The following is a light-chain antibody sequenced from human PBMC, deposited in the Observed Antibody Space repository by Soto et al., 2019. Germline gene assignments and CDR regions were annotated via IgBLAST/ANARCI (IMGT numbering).Light chain of an antibody. Sequence: DIQMTQSPSSLSASVCDTVTSTCRASQSISSWLAWYQQKPGKAPKLLIYDASSLESGVQSRFSGSGSGTDFTLTIRCLQSEDFATYYCKQYNSYRTCGQGTKVDIK. J-gene: IGKJ1*01. CDR3: KQYNSYRT. V-gene: IGKV1-5*01. CDR1: QSISSW. CDR2: DAS.